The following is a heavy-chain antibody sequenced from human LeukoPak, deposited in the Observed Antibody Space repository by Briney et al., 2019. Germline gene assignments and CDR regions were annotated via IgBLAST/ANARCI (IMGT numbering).Heavy chain of an antibody. CDR1: GLTLSNTF. CDR3: MRDSAF. CDR2: IYGGGNT. Sequence: PGGSLRLSRAVSGLTLSNTFMNGVPQTPGKGLEWVSVIYGGGNTYYAASVKGRFTISRDNSKNTVFLQMNSLRAEDTAVYYCMRDSAFWGQGTLVTVSS. J-gene: IGHJ4*02. V-gene: IGHV3-53*01.